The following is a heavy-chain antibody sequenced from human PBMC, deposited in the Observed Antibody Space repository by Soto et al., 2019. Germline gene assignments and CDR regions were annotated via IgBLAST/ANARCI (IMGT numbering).Heavy chain of an antibody. V-gene: IGHV3-30*18. J-gene: IGHJ4*02. CDR3: AKDRDFVLMVYEGYYFDY. D-gene: IGHD2-8*01. CDR2: ISYDGSNK. CDR1: GFTFSSYG. Sequence: PGGSLRLSCAASGFTFSSYGMHWVRQAPGKGLEWVAVISYDGSNKYYADSVKGRFTISRDNSKNTLYLQMNSLRAEDTAVYYCAKDRDFVLMVYEGYYFDYWGQGTLVTISS.